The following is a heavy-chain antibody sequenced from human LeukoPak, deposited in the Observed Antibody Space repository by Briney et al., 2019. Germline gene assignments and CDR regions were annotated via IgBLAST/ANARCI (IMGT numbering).Heavy chain of an antibody. J-gene: IGHJ5*02. Sequence: PGGSLRLSGAASGFTFSSYEMNWVRQAPGKGLEWVSYISSSGSTIYYADSVKGRFTISRDNAKNSLYLQMNSLRAEDTAVYYCARDLGQYYDTSDNWFDPWGQGTLVTVSS. CDR2: ISSSGSTI. CDR3: ARDLGQYYDTSDNWFDP. CDR1: GFTFSSYE. V-gene: IGHV3-48*03. D-gene: IGHD3-22*01.